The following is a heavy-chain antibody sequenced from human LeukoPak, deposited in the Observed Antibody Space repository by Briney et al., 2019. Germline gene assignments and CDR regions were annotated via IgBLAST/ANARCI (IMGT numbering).Heavy chain of an antibody. CDR3: AREEGPLDY. CDR1: GFTFRTYW. J-gene: IGHJ4*02. Sequence: GESLRLSCAASGFTFRTYWMTWVRQAPGKGLEWVANINQEGSAQYYVDSVKGRFTISRDNAKNSLYLQMNSLRAEDTAVYYCAREEGPLDYWGQGTLVTVSS. V-gene: IGHV3-7*03. CDR2: INQEGSAQ.